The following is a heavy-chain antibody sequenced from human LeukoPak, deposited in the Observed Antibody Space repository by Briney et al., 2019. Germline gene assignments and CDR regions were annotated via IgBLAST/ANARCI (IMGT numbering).Heavy chain of an antibody. J-gene: IGHJ4*02. Sequence: GASVKVSCKASGYSFTSKYMHLVRQAPGQGPEWMGIINPSGGSTSYPEKFQGRFTMTRDTSTSTVYMVLSSLKSEDTAVYYFAGRQLWIFYFGGQRTLVTVSS. V-gene: IGHV1-46*03. D-gene: IGHD5-18*01. CDR3: AGRQLWIFYF. CDR1: GYSFTSKY. CDR2: INPSGGST.